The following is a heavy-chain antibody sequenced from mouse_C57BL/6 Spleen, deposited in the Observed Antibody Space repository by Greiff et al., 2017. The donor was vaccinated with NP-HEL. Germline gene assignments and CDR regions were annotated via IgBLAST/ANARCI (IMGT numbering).Heavy chain of an antibody. Sequence: EVHLVESGGGLVQPGGSLSLSCAASGFTFTDYYMSWVRQPPGKALEWLGFIRHTAKGYTNEHSLSVKGRFTISRDNSQSILYLQMNALSADDSATYYWARDGYYSAWYAYWGQGTLVTVSA. D-gene: IGHD2-3*01. CDR2: IRHTAKGYTN. CDR3: ARDGYYSAWYAY. V-gene: IGHV7-3*01. J-gene: IGHJ3*01. CDR1: GFTFTDYY.